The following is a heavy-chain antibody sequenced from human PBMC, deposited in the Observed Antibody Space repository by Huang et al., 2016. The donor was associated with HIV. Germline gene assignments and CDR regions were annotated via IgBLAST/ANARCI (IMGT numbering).Heavy chain of an antibody. D-gene: IGHD6-13*01. V-gene: IGHV3-30*18. CDR1: GFTFRSYG. CDR2: ISYDGKTK. Sequence: QVQLVESGGGVVQPGRSLRISCAASGFTFRSYGMHWVRQAPGKGLEWVAVISYDGKTKYYAHSVKGRFSISRDNSKTTVYLQLNSLRVEDTAVYYCAKGGSAAAVLDFWGQGTLVTVSS. J-gene: IGHJ4*02. CDR3: AKGGSAAAVLDF.